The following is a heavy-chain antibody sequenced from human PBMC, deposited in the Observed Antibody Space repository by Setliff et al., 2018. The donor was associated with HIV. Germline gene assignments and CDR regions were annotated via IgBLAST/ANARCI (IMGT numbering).Heavy chain of an antibody. CDR3: ARATQRRTVIQANSIES. CDR2: IQYTGDT. V-gene: IGHV4-61*10. Sequence: DFRGSVTSGPDNWTWIRQPAGKGLEWIGDIQYTGDTKYSPYLKSRLTMSMDTSSNQFALHLDSVTSADTAVYYCARATQRRTVIQANSIESWGHGILVTVSS. D-gene: IGHD2-21*01. J-gene: IGHJ5*01. CDR1: RGSVTSGPDN.